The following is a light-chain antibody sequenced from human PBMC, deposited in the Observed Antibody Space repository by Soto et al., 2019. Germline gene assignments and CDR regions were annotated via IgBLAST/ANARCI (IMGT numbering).Light chain of an antibody. CDR1: SSNIGNNT. CDR2: SDN. CDR3: AAWDVRIVV. Sequence: QSVLTQPPSASGTPGQRVTISCSGSSSNIGNNTVIWYQQLPGAPPKLLIYSDNQRPSGVPDRFAGSKSGTSASLAISGLQSEDEADYYCAAWDVRIVVFGGGTKLTVL. V-gene: IGLV1-44*01. J-gene: IGLJ2*01.